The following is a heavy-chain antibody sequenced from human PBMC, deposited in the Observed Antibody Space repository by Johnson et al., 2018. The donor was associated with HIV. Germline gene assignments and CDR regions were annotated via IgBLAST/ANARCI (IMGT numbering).Heavy chain of an antibody. D-gene: IGHD1-26*01. CDR2: ISYHGSNK. J-gene: IGHJ3*02. V-gene: IGHV3-30-3*01. CDR3: ARGEAFDI. Sequence: QVQLVESGGGVVQPGRSLRLSCAPSGFTFSRYAMHWVRQAPGKGLEWVAVISYHGSNKYYADSVKGRFTISRDNSKNTLYLQMNSLRAEDTAVYYCARGEAFDIWGQGTMVTVSS. CDR1: GFTFSRYA.